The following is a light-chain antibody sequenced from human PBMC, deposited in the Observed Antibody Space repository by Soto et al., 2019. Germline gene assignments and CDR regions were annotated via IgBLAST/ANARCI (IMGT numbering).Light chain of an antibody. CDR2: GAS. CDR1: QSVSSN. Sequence: EIVMTQSPATLSVSPGERATLSCRASQSVSSNLAWYQQKPSQAPRLLIYGASTRATGIPARFSGSVSGTEFTLPISRLQSEDFAVYYCQQYNNWGTFGQGTKVEIK. J-gene: IGKJ1*01. V-gene: IGKV3-15*01. CDR3: QQYNNWGT.